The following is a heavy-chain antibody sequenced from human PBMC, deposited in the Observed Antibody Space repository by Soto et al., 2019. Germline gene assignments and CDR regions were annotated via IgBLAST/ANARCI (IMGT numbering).Heavy chain of an antibody. CDR2: ISSSGSTI. J-gene: IGHJ6*02. CDR3: ARDYSSSRYYGMDV. CDR1: GFTFSDYY. D-gene: IGHD6-6*01. V-gene: IGHV3-11*01. Sequence: PGGSLRLSCEASGFTFSDYYMSWIRQAPGKGLEWVSYISSSGSTIYYADSVKGRFTISRDNAKDSLYLQMNSLRAEDTAVYYCARDYSSSRYYGMDVRGQGTTVTVSS.